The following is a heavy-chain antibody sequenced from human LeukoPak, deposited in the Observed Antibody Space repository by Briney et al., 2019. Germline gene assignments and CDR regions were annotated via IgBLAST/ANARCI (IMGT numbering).Heavy chain of an antibody. CDR2: IYDSGST. CDR1: GGSISSYY. Sequence: SETLSLTCTVSGGSISSYYWSWIRQPPGKGLEWIGYIYDSGSTNYNPSLKSRVTIAVDTSKNQFSLRLSSVTAADTAFYYCARDRGVSGFDYWGQGTLVTVSS. J-gene: IGHJ4*02. CDR3: ARDRGVSGFDY. D-gene: IGHD6-13*01. V-gene: IGHV4-59*12.